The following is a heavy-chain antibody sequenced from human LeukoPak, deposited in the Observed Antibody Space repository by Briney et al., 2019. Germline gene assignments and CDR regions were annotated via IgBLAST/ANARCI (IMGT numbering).Heavy chain of an antibody. CDR1: GFTFSSFA. D-gene: IGHD2-2*01. Sequence: PGGSLRLSCAASGFTFSSFAMSWVRQAPGKGLEWVSGISDSGDSTDYADSVKGRFTISRDNPKNRLFLQMNSLRAEDTAVYYCARVDQLGYCSSTSCYVFDYWGQGTLVTVSS. CDR3: ARVDQLGYCSSTSCYVFDY. CDR2: ISDSGDST. V-gene: IGHV3-23*01. J-gene: IGHJ4*02.